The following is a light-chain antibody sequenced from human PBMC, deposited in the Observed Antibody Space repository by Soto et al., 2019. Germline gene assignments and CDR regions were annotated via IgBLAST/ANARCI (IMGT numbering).Light chain of an antibody. CDR3: QHLNAYPFT. CDR1: QGVNSH. CDR2: EVS. J-gene: IGKJ5*01. Sequence: IQLTQFPSSLSASVGDRVTITCRASQGVNSHLAWHQQKPGKAPKLLISEVSTLQSGVPSRFSGSGSGTDFTLTITTLQPEDFATYYFQHLNAYPFTFGQGTRLEMK. V-gene: IGKV1-9*01.